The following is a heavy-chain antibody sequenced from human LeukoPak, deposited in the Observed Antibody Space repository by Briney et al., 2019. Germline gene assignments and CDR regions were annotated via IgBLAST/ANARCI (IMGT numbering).Heavy chain of an antibody. CDR1: GYTLTSYD. J-gene: IGHJ4*02. Sequence: ASVKVSCKASGYTLTSYDINWVRQATGQGLEWMGWMNPNSGRTGYAQNFQGRITITRNTSISTAHMELSSLRSEDTAVYYCTRETSSRYFDYWGQGTLVTVSS. CDR3: TRETSSRYFDY. CDR2: MNPNSGRT. V-gene: IGHV1-8*01.